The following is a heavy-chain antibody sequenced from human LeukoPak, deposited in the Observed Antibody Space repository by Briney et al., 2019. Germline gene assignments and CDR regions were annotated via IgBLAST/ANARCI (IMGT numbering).Heavy chain of an antibody. D-gene: IGHD3-3*01. CDR1: GGSMSGDSYY. V-gene: IGHV4-39*01. Sequence: NPSETLSLTCTVCGGSMSGDSYYWGWSRKPPGKGVERIGSISYSGSTYYNPSLKSGVTISVDTSKSQISLKLRSVTAADTAMYYCARLWSGYRPPDFWGQGTLVTVSS. CDR2: ISYSGST. J-gene: IGHJ4*02. CDR3: ARLWSGYRPPDF.